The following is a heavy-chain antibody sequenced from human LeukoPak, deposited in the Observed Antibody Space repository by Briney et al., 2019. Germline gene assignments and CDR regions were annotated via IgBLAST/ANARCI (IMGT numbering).Heavy chain of an antibody. CDR1: GFTVSSNY. CDR2: IYSGGST. V-gene: IGHV3-53*01. D-gene: IGHD6-19*01. CDR3: ARDREHSSGWYPLDY. Sequence: GGSLRLSCAASGFTVSSNYMSWVRQAPGKGLEWVSVIYSGGSTYYADSVKGRFTISRDNSKNTLYLQMNSLRAEDTAVYYCARDREHSSGWYPLDYWGQGTLVTVSS. J-gene: IGHJ4*02.